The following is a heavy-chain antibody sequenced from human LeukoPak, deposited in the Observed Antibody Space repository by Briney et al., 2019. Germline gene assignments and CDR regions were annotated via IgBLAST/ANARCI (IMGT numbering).Heavy chain of an antibody. D-gene: IGHD3-22*01. Sequence: ASVKVSCKASGYTFTSYDINWVRQATGQGLEWMGWMNPNSGNTGYAQKFQGRVTITRNTSISTAYMELSSLRSEDTAVYYCAATPIITSGAFDIWGQGTMVTVSS. V-gene: IGHV1-8*03. J-gene: IGHJ3*02. CDR3: AATPIITSGAFDI. CDR2: MNPNSGNT. CDR1: GYTFTSYD.